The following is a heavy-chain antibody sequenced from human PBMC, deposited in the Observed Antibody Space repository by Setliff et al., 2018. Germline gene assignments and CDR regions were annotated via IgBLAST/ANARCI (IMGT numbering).Heavy chain of an antibody. J-gene: IGHJ4*02. Sequence: SETLSLTCAVSGYSISSGYYWGWIRQPPGKGLEWIGSIYHSGSTYYNPSLKSRVTISVDTSKNQFSLKLSSVTAADTAVYYCARESDDFWSGYYFDSWGQGTLVTV. CDR2: IYHSGST. CDR3: ARESDDFWSGYYFDS. CDR1: GYSISSGYY. D-gene: IGHD3-3*01. V-gene: IGHV4-38-2*02.